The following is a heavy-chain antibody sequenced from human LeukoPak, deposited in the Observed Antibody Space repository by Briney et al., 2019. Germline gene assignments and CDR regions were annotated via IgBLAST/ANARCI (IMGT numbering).Heavy chain of an antibody. CDR2: ISWNSGSI. Sequence: SGGSLRLSCAASGFTFDDYAMHWVRQSPGKGLEWVSGISWNSGSIGYADSVKGRFTISRDNAKNSLYLQMNSLRAEDTAVYYCARARYDSSGYYPILDYWGQGTLVTVSS. D-gene: IGHD3-22*01. CDR3: ARARYDSSGYYPILDY. V-gene: IGHV3-9*01. J-gene: IGHJ4*02. CDR1: GFTFDDYA.